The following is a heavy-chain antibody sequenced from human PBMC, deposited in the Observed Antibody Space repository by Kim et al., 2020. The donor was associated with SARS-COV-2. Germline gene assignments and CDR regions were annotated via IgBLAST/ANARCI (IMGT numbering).Heavy chain of an antibody. Sequence: SVKGRFTITRDESKDTAYLQRNSLKTEDTAVYYCTRVPPDPASYYDAVDIWGQGTMVTVSS. V-gene: IGHV3-73*01. D-gene: IGHD3-10*01. J-gene: IGHJ3*02. CDR3: TRVPPDPASYYDAVDI.